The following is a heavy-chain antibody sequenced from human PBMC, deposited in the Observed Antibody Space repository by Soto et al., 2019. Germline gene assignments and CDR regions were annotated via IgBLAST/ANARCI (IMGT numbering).Heavy chain of an antibody. V-gene: IGHV3-23*01. D-gene: IGHD6-25*01. CDR1: GFTCGSCT. J-gene: IGHJ4*02. Sequence: EVQLLESGGGLVQPGGSLKVSCAASGFTCGSCTMSWVRQAPGKGLEWVSGISGSGGSTSYADSVKGRFTISKDNSKNTLYLQMNSLRAEDTAVYYCTIGTYSSGWLYWGQGNLVTVSS. CDR2: ISGSGGST. CDR3: TIGTYSSGWLY.